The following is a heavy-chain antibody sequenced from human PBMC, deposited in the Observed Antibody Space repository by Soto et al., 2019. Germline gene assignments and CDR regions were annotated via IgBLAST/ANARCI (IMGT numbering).Heavy chain of an antibody. Sequence: QVQLVQSGAEVRKPGSSLRVSCKSSGATFSTTGISWVRQAPGQGLEWMGGIIPLFGTPKYARKFKGRVSITADESTNTVYMELHSLRPDDAAVYYCARASPVICGGDPCYRLDSSFDSWGQGSRVIVSS. CDR1: GATFSTTG. CDR3: ARASPVICGGDPCYRLDSSFDS. CDR2: IIPLFGTP. V-gene: IGHV1-69*01. D-gene: IGHD2-21*02. J-gene: IGHJ5*01.